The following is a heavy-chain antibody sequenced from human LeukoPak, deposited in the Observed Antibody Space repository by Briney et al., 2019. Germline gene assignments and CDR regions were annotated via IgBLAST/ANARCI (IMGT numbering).Heavy chain of an antibody. CDR2: INHSGST. CDR3: ARGAGSIFRN. CDR1: GGSFSGYY. J-gene: IGHJ4*02. D-gene: IGHD2-2*01. V-gene: IGHV4-34*01. Sequence: PSETLSLTCAVYGGSFSGYYWSWIRQPPGKGLEWIGGINHSGSTNYNPSLKSRVTISVDTSKNQFSLKLSSVTAADTAVYYCARGAGSIFRNWGQGTLVTVSS.